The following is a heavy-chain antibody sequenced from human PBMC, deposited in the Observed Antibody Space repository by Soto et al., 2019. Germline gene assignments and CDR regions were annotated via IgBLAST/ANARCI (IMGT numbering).Heavy chain of an antibody. J-gene: IGHJ4*02. CDR3: VKDDGGYPSTAPH. Sequence: EVQLLESGGGLVQPGGSLRLFCAASGITISNYPMSWVRQAPGKGLDWVSGISGSGDRTYYPDSAKGRFTISKDISRNSLSLQLDSLGVEDTAVYFCVKDDGGYPSTAPHWGQGTLVTVSS. D-gene: IGHD3-22*01. CDR1: GITISNYP. CDR2: ISGSGDRT. V-gene: IGHV3-23*01.